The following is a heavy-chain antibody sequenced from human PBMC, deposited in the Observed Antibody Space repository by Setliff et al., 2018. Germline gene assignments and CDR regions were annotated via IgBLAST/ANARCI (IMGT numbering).Heavy chain of an antibody. CDR3: AREDGPNYYYYYMDI. CDR2: IHTSGTT. J-gene: IGHJ6*03. V-gene: IGHV4-61*09. Sequence: SDTLSLTCTVSGGSISSGNYYWSWIRQPAGKGLEWIGHIHTSGTTNYNPSLKSRVPISVDTSKNQFSLKLSAVTAADTAVYFCAREDGPNYYYYYMDIWGKGTTVTVSS. D-gene: IGHD2-8*01. CDR1: GGSISSGNYY.